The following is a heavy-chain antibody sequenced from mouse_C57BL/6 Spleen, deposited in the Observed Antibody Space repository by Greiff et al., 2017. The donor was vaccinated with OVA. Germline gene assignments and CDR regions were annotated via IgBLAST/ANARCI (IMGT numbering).Heavy chain of an antibody. CDR1: GYTFTSYW. Sequence: QVQLQQPGAELVKPGASVKLSCKASGYTFTSYWMQWVNQRPGQGLEWIGEIDPSDSYTNYNQKFKGKATLTVDTSSSTAYMQLSSLTSEDSAVYYCARSKLTGTDYWGQGTTLTVSS. CDR3: ARSKLTGTDY. CDR2: IDPSDSYT. V-gene: IGHV1-50*01. J-gene: IGHJ2*01. D-gene: IGHD4-1*01.